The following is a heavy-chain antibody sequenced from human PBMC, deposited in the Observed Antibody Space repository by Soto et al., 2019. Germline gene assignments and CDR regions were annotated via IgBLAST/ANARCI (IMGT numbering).Heavy chain of an antibody. D-gene: IGHD3-10*01. CDR2: SYYSGST. CDR3: ASLCITMVRGVISPTPPVDY. CDR1: GGSMSSYY. J-gene: IGHJ4*02. V-gene: IGHV4-30-4*01. Sequence: PSETLSLTCTIYGGSMSSYYWTWIRQPPGNGLEWIGYSYYSGSTYYNPALKSRVNIPVDTSKNQFSPKLSSVTAADTAVYYCASLCITMVRGVISPTPPVDYWGQGTLVTLSS.